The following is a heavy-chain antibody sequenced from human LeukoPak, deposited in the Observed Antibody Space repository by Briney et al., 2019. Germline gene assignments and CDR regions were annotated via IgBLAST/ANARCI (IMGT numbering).Heavy chain of an antibody. Sequence: ASVKVSCKASGYTFTSYRMYWVRQAPGQGMEWVGWIKPNNGNTTFAQAFPGRFVFSLDTSSNTPYLLIRSSKAAGTAVYYFVREASPLPSEIMPVKTPDALDSWGQGTMVTVSS. V-gene: IGHV7-4-1*01. D-gene: IGHD2-2*01. J-gene: IGHJ3*02. CDR3: VREASPLPSEIMPVKTPDALDS. CDR2: IKPNNGNT. CDR1: GYTFTSYR.